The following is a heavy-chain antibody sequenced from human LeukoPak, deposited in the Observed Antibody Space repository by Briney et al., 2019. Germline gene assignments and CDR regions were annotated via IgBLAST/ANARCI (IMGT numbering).Heavy chain of an antibody. V-gene: IGHV1-69*01. J-gene: IGHJ6*02. D-gene: IGHD6-19*01. CDR3: ARDLARTAVAQRAYYYGMDV. CDR1: GGTFSSYA. Sequence: ASVKVSCKASGGTFSSYAISWVRQAPGQGLEWMGGIIPIFGTANYAQKFQGRVTITADESTSTAYMELSSLRSEDTAVYYCARDLARTAVAQRAYYYGMDVWGQGTTVTVSS. CDR2: IIPIFGTA.